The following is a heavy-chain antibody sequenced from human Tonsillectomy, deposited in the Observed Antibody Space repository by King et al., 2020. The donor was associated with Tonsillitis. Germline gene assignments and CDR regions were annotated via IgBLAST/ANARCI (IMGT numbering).Heavy chain of an antibody. CDR2: IYYSGST. CDR1: GGSISSYY. D-gene: IGHD6-19*01. CDR3: ARHEMGIAVHDAFDI. J-gene: IGHJ3*02. Sequence: VQLQESGPGLVKPSETLSLTCTVSGGSISSYYWSWIRQPPGKGLEWIGYIYYSGSTNYNPSLKSRVTISVDTSKNQFSLKLSSVTAADTAVYYCARHEMGIAVHDAFDIWGQGTMVTVSS. V-gene: IGHV4-59*08.